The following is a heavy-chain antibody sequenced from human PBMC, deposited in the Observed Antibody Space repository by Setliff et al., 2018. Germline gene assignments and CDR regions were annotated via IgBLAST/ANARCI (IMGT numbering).Heavy chain of an antibody. V-gene: IGHV1-3*03. D-gene: IGHD2-15*01. CDR2: INAANGNT. CDR3: ARGRCSGEACYGKGPYYLDF. J-gene: IGHJ4*02. CDR1: GYTFTDKA. Sequence: GASVKVSCKASGYTFTDKAIHWVRQAPGQRLEWMGWINAANGNTKYSEEFQGRVFITRDTSASTAYMELSSLRSQDMAVYYCARGRCSGEACYGKGPYYLDFWGQGTPVTVSS.